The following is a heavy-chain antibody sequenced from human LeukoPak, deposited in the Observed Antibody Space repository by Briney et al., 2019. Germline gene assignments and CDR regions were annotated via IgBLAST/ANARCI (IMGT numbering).Heavy chain of an antibody. J-gene: IGHJ4*02. CDR1: GYTFTSYG. D-gene: IGHD1-14*01. Sequence: EASVKVSCKASGYTFTSYGISWVRQAPGQGLEWMGGISAYNGNTNYAQKLQGRVTITTDTSTSTAYMALRRLRSDDTAVYYSARDRAKFHHSPGPIDSWGRGTLVPVSS. CDR3: ARDRAKFHHSPGPIDS. CDR2: ISAYNGNT. V-gene: IGHV1-18*01.